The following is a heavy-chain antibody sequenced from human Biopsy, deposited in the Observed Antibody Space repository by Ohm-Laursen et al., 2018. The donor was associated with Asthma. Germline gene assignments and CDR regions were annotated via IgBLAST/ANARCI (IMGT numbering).Heavy chain of an antibody. V-gene: IGHV3-7*01. CDR1: GFTFSSYA. CDR3: ARDGRWFDP. Sequence: SLRLSCAAFGFTFSSYALSWVRQAPGKGLEWVANIKQDGSEKYYVDSVKGRFSTSRDNAKNSLYLQMNSLRVEDTAVYYCARDGRWFDPWGQGTLVTVSS. CDR2: IKQDGSEK. J-gene: IGHJ5*02.